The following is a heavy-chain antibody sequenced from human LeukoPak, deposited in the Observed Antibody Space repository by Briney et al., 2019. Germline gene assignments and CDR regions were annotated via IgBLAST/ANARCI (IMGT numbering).Heavy chain of an antibody. CDR2: IRYDGSNK. V-gene: IGHV3-30*02. CDR1: GFTFSSYG. Sequence: GGSLRLSCAASGFTFSSYGMHWVRQAPGKGLEWVAFIRYDGSNKYYADSVKGRFTISRDNAKNSPYLQMNTLRAEDTAVYYCALRFDYWGQGTLVTVSS. CDR3: ALRFDY. J-gene: IGHJ4*02.